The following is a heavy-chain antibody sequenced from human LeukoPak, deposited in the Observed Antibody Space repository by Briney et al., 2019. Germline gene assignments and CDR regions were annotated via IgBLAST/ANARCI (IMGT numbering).Heavy chain of an antibody. CDR3: ARDPFGVADEVEAFDI. V-gene: IGHV1-2*02. CDR1: GYTFTGYY. J-gene: IGHJ3*02. Sequence: ASVKVSCKASGYTFTGYYMHWVRQAPGQGLEWMGWINPNSGGTNYAQKFQGRVTMTRDTSISTAYMELSRLRSDDTPVYYCARDPFGVADEVEAFDIWGQGTMVTVSS. CDR2: INPNSGGT. D-gene: IGHD3-3*01.